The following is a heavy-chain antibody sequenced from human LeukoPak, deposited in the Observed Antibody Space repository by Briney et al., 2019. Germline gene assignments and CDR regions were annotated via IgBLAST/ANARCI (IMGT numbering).Heavy chain of an antibody. CDR3: ARGDPYSSGWYDYYGMDV. Sequence: ASVKVSCKASGYTFTGYYMHWVRQAPGQGLEWMGWINPNSGGTNYAQKFQGRVTMTRDTSTSTAYMELSRLRSDDTAVYYCARGDPYSSGWYDYYGMDVWGQGTTVTVSS. V-gene: IGHV1-2*02. J-gene: IGHJ6*02. D-gene: IGHD6-19*01. CDR1: GYTFTGYY. CDR2: INPNSGGT.